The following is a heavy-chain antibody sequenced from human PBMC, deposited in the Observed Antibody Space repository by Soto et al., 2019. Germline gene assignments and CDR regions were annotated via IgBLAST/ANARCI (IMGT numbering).Heavy chain of an antibody. D-gene: IGHD6-13*01. CDR2: ISSGNGYI. CDR1: GFTFSSFT. J-gene: IGHJ4*02. Sequence: PGGSLRLSCAASGFTFSSFTMNWVRQAPGKGLEWVSSISSGNGYIYYADSLKGRFTVSRDNAKNSLYLQMNSLRAEDTAVYYCARVSETAAGNEYWGQGTLVTVSS. V-gene: IGHV3-21*01. CDR3: ARVSETAAGNEY.